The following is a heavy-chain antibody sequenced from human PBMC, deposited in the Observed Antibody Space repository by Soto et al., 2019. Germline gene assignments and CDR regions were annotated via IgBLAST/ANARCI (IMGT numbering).Heavy chain of an antibody. D-gene: IGHD2-2*01. CDR1: GGTFSSYA. CDR2: IIPIFGTA. CDR3: ASRYCSNTSCYVFRFYY. J-gene: IGHJ4*02. V-gene: IGHV1-69*01. Sequence: QVQLVQSGAEVKKPGSSVKVSCKASGGTFSSYAISWVRQAPGQGLEWMGGIIPIFGTANYAQKFQGRVTITADESTSTAYMELSSLRSEDTAVYYCASRYCSNTSCYVFRFYYWGQGTLVTVSS.